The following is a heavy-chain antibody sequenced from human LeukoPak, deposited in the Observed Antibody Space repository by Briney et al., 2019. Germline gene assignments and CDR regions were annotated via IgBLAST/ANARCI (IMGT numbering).Heavy chain of an antibody. J-gene: IGHJ4*02. D-gene: IGHD3-22*01. CDR3: ARHVYDSSGYYQPSDY. CDR2: ISSSSGYI. CDR1: GFTFSSYS. V-gene: IGHV3-21*01. Sequence: AGGSLRLSCAASGFTFSSYSMNWVRQAPGKGLEWVSSISSSSGYIYYADSVKGRFTISRDNAKNSLYLQMNSLRAEDTAVYYCARHVYDSSGYYQPSDYWGQGTLVTVSS.